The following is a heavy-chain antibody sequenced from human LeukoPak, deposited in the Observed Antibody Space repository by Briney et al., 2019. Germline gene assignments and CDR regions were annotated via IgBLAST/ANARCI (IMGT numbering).Heavy chain of an antibody. CDR1: GFTFSSYS. CDR2: ISSSSSTI. CDR3: AKGEQWLVDGYFDY. Sequence: GGSLRLSCAASGFTFSSYSMNWVRQAPGKGLEWVSYISSSSSTIYYADSVKGRFTISRDNAKNSLYLQMNSLRAEDTAVYYCAKGEQWLVDGYFDYWGQGTLVTVSS. V-gene: IGHV3-48*01. D-gene: IGHD6-19*01. J-gene: IGHJ4*02.